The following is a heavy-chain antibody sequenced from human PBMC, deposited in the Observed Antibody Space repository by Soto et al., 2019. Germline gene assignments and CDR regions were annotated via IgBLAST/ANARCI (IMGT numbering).Heavy chain of an antibody. CDR3: TQGSGYYSNWFDP. CDR1: GFTFSGSA. V-gene: IGHV3-73*01. D-gene: IGHD3-3*01. J-gene: IGHJ5*02. Sequence: GWSLRLSCAASGFTFSGSAMHWVRQASGKGLEWVGRIRSKANSYATAYAASVKGRFTISRDDSKNTAYLQMNSLKTEDTAVYYCTQGSGYYSNWFDPWGQGTLVTVS. CDR2: IRSKANSYAT.